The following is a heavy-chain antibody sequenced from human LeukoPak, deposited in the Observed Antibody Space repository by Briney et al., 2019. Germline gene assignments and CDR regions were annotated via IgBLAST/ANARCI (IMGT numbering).Heavy chain of an antibody. D-gene: IGHD6-19*01. Sequence: PSETLSLTCAVYGGSFSGYYWSWIRQPPGKGLEWIGEINHSGSTNYNPSLKSRVTISVDTSKNQFSLKLSSVTAADTAVYYCYIAVAGIDYWGQGTLVTVSS. J-gene: IGHJ4*02. CDR1: GGSFSGYY. CDR3: YIAVAGIDY. CDR2: INHSGST. V-gene: IGHV4-34*01.